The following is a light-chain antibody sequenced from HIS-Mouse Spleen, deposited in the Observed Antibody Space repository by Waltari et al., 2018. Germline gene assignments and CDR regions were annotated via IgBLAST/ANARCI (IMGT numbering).Light chain of an antibody. Sequence: QSALTQPASVSGSPGQSITISCTGTSSYVGGYNYVSWYQQHPGKAPKLMCYDVSNRASGVSNRFSCSKSGNTASLTISGLQAEDEADYYCSSYTSSSFNVVFGGGTKLTVL. CDR2: DVS. J-gene: IGLJ2*01. V-gene: IGLV2-14*03. CDR1: SSYVGGYNY. CDR3: SSYTSSSFNVV.